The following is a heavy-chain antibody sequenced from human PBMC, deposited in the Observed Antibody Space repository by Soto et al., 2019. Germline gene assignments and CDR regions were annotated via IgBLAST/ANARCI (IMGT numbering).Heavy chain of an antibody. J-gene: IGHJ4*02. CDR2: ISGSGGST. V-gene: IGHV3-23*01. Sequence: EVQLLESGGGLVQPGGSVRLSCAASGFTFSSYAMSWVRQAQGKGLEWVSAISGSGGSTYYADSVKGRFTISRDNSKNTLYLQMNSLRAEDTAVYYCAKELVVVPAAFIDYWGQGTLVTVYS. CDR3: AKELVVVPAAFIDY. D-gene: IGHD2-2*01. CDR1: GFTFSSYA.